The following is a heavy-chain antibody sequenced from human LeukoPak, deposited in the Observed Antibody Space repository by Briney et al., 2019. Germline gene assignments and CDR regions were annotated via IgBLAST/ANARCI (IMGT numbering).Heavy chain of an antibody. CDR3: ARSRGGGITIFKTPRPAFDP. CDR1: GFTFSSYA. CDR2: ISYDGSNK. V-gene: IGHV3-30-3*01. D-gene: IGHD3-3*01. Sequence: PGGSLRLSCAASGFTFSSYAMHWVRQAPGKGLEWVAVISYDGSNKYYADSVKGRFTISRDNSKNTLYLQMNSLRAEDTAVYYCARSRGGGITIFKTPRPAFDPWGQGTLVTVSS. J-gene: IGHJ5*02.